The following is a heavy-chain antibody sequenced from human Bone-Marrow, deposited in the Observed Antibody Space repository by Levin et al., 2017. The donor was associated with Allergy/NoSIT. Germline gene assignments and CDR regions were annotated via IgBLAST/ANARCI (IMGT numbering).Heavy chain of an antibody. Sequence: GESLKISCAASGFTFSSYAMSWVRQAPGKGLEWVSAISGSGGSTYYADSVKGRFTISRDNSKNTLYLQMNSLRAEDTAVYYCARMGDSSQGYFDYWGQGTLVTVSS. D-gene: IGHD3-22*01. CDR3: ARMGDSSQGYFDY. CDR1: GFTFSSYA. J-gene: IGHJ4*02. V-gene: IGHV3-23*01. CDR2: ISGSGGST.